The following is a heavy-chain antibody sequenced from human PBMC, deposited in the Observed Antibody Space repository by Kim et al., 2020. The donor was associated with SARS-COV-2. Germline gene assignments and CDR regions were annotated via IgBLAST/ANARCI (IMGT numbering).Heavy chain of an antibody. J-gene: IGHJ4*02. CDR3: ARRAAGQDY. D-gene: IGHD6-13*01. Sequence: GSTSYEQKFQGRVTMTRDTSTSTVYMELSSLRSEDTAVYYCARRAAGQDYWGQGTLVTVSS. V-gene: IGHV1-46*01. CDR2: GST.